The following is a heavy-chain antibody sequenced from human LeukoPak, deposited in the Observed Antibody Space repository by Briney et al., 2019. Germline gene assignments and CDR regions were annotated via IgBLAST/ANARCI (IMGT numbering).Heavy chain of an antibody. CDR3: AKRQIRPYNWFDP. Sequence: GGSLRLSCVASGFTLSSYAMSWVRQAPGKGLEWVSAISGSGGSTYYADSVKGRFTISRDNSKNTLYLQMNSLRAEDTAVYYCAKRQIRPYNWFDPWGQGTLVTVSS. V-gene: IGHV3-23*01. CDR1: GFTLSSYA. J-gene: IGHJ5*02. D-gene: IGHD3-16*01. CDR2: ISGSGGST.